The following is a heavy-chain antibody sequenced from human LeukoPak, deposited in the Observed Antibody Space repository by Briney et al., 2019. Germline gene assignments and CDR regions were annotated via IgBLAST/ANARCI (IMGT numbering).Heavy chain of an antibody. CDR1: GFTFSSHW. D-gene: IGHD4-17*01. Sequence: PGGSLRLSCAASGFTFSSHWMHWVRQAPGKGLVWVSRIIGDGSSTSYADSVKGRFTISRDNSKNTLYLQMNSLRAEDTAVYYCARAADYGDYSAYPPWNGMDVWGQGTTVTVSS. CDR2: IIGDGSST. CDR3: ARAADYGDYSAYPPWNGMDV. V-gene: IGHV3-74*01. J-gene: IGHJ6*02.